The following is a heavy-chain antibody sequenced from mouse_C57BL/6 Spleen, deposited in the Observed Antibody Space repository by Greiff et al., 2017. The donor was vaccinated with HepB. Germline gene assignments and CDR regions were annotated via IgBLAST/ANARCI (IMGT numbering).Heavy chain of an antibody. CDR1: GYTFTSYW. V-gene: IGHV1-53*01. J-gene: IGHJ1*03. Sequence: QVQLKQPGTELVKPGASVKLSCKASGYTFTSYWMHWVKQRPGQGLEWIGNINPSNGGTNYNEKFKSKATLTVDKSSSTANMQLSSQTSEDSAVYYCARGGLGRRYFDVWGTGTTVTVAS. D-gene: IGHD4-1*01. CDR2: INPSNGGT. CDR3: ARGGLGRRYFDV.